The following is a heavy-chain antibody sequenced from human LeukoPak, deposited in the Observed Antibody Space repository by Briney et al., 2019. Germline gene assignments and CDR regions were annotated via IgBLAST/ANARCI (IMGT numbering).Heavy chain of an antibody. Sequence: ASVTVSCKASGYTFTSYGISWVRQAPGQGLEWMGWISAYNGNTNYAQKLQGRVTMTTDTSTSTAYMELRSLRSDDTAVYYRARLRWELHYYYYGMDVWGQGTTVTVSS. V-gene: IGHV1-18*01. J-gene: IGHJ6*02. CDR2: ISAYNGNT. CDR1: GYTFTSYG. CDR3: ARLRWELHYYYYGMDV. D-gene: IGHD1-26*01.